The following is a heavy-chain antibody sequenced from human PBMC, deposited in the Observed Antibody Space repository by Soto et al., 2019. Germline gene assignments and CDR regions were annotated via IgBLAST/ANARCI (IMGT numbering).Heavy chain of an antibody. D-gene: IGHD6-19*01. Sequence: ASVKVSCKGSGYTFTHYGISWVRQAPGQGLEWMAWISTHNGNTNYAQRFQGRVTVTTDTSTSTAYMELRSLRSDDTAVYYCARAQWLVLGGDYWGQGTLVTVYS. V-gene: IGHV1-18*04. CDR2: ISTHNGNT. J-gene: IGHJ4*02. CDR1: GYTFTHYG. CDR3: ARAQWLVLGGDY.